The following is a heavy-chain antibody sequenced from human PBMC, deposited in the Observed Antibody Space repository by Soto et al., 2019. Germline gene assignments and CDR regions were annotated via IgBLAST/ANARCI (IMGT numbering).Heavy chain of an antibody. CDR3: ARGELPFYYYGMDL. V-gene: IGHV3-13*01. CDR2: IGTTGDT. Sequence: EVQLVESGGGLVQPGGSLRLSCVASGITFGSYDFHWVRQGRGKGLEWVATIGTTGDTCYSASVRGRFTVSREDAKTSLYLQMNSLRAGDTAVYFCARGELPFYYYGMDLWGQGTTVTVSS. CDR1: GITFGSYD. J-gene: IGHJ6*02. D-gene: IGHD1-7*01.